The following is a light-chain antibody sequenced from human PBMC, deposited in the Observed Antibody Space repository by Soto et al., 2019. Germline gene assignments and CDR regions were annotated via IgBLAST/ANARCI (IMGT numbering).Light chain of an antibody. CDR3: AAWDDSLNGLYV. CDR1: SSNIGSNT. CDR2: SNN. V-gene: IGLV1-44*01. Sequence: QSVLTQPPSASGTPGQRVTISCSGSSSNIGSNTVNWYRQLPGTAPKLLIYSNNQRPSGVPDRFSGSKSGTSASLAISGLQSEDEADYYCAAWDDSLNGLYVFGTGTQLTVL. J-gene: IGLJ1*01.